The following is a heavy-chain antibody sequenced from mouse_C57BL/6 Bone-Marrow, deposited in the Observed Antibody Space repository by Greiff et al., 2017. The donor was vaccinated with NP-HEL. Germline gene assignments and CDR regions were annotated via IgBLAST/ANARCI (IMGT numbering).Heavy chain of an antibody. CDR3: ARKDNYSNYEFAY. V-gene: IGHV5-12*01. Sequence: DVKLVESGGGLVQPGGSLKLSCAASGFTFSDYYMYWVRQTPEKRLEWVAYISNGGGSTYYPDTVKGRFTISRDNAKNTLYLQMSRLKSEDTAMYYCARKDNYSNYEFAYWGQGTLVTVSA. CDR2: ISNGGGST. J-gene: IGHJ3*01. CDR1: GFTFSDYY. D-gene: IGHD2-5*01.